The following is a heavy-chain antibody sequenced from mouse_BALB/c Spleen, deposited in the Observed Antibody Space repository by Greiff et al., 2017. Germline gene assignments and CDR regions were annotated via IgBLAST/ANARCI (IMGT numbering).Heavy chain of an antibody. V-gene: IGHV3-6*02. Sequence: ESGPGLVKPSQSLSLTCSVTGYSITSGYYWNWIRQFPGNKLEWMGYISYDGSNNYNPSLKNRISITRDTSKNQFFLKLNSVTTEDTATYYCARRGNYRFDYWGQGTTLTVSS. CDR1: GYSITSGYY. D-gene: IGHD2-1*01. J-gene: IGHJ2*01. CDR2: ISYDGSN. CDR3: ARRGNYRFDY.